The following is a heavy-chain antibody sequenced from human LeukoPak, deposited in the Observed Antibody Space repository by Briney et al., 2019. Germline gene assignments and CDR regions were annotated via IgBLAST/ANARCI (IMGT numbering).Heavy chain of an antibody. CDR1: GGSITNW. Sequence: PSGTLSLTCAVSGGSITNWWSWVRQSPGKGLEWIGEIYHTGNTNYNPSLNSRVSISLDTSKNQFSLKLSPVTAADTAVYYCARGGGGFDYWGQGTLVTVSS. J-gene: IGHJ4*02. CDR2: IYHTGNT. CDR3: ARGGGGFDY. V-gene: IGHV4-4*02. D-gene: IGHD3-16*01.